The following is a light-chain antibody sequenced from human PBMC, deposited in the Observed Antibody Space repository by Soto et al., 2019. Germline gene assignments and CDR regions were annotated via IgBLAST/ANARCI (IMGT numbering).Light chain of an antibody. Sequence: DIQMTQSPSSLSASVGDRVTITCRASQSIRNDLGWYQQKSGKAPRRLIYAASTLQTGVPSSFSGSGSGREFTLTISSLQPEDFATYYCLHQNSYLALSFGGGTKVE. CDR3: LHQNSYLALS. CDR1: QSIRND. J-gene: IGKJ4*01. CDR2: AAS. V-gene: IGKV1-17*01.